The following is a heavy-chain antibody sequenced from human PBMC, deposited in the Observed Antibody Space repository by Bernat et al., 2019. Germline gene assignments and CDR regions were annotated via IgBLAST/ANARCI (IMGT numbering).Heavy chain of an antibody. CDR1: GYTFTSYA. CDR3: ARGDCSGGSCYGNDAFDI. Sequence: QVQLVQSGAEVKKPGASVKVSCKASGYTFTSYAMHWVRQAPGQRLEWMGWINAGNGNTKYSQKFQGRVTITRDTSASTAYMELSSLRSEDTAVYYCARGDCSGGSCYGNDAFDIWGQGTMVTVS. V-gene: IGHV1-3*01. J-gene: IGHJ3*02. D-gene: IGHD2-15*01. CDR2: INAGNGNT.